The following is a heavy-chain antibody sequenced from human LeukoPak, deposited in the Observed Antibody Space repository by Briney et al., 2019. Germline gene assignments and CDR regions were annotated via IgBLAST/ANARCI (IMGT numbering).Heavy chain of an antibody. CDR3: ARGGGSYPFFDY. CDR2: ISSSSNYI. D-gene: IGHD1-26*01. J-gene: IGHJ4*02. Sequence: GGSLRLSCAASGFTFSSYSMNWVRQAPGKGLEWVSSISSSSNYIYYADSVKGRFTISRDNAKNSLYLQMNSLRAEDTAVYYCARGGGSYPFFDYWGQGTLVTVSS. V-gene: IGHV3-21*01. CDR1: GFTFSSYS.